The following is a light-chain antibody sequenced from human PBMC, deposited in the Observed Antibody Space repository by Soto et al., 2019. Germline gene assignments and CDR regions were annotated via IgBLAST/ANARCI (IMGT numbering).Light chain of an antibody. J-gene: IGKJ2*01. CDR2: DAS. Sequence: DIQVTQSPPSLSASVGDRVTITCRASQDITHYLNWYQQKPGRAPKLLIADASDLQRGVPSRFSGRGSGTDFTFTISSVQPEDVATSYCQHYDNLPPYTFGQGTKLEIK. CDR3: QHYDNLPPYT. CDR1: QDITHY. V-gene: IGKV1-33*01.